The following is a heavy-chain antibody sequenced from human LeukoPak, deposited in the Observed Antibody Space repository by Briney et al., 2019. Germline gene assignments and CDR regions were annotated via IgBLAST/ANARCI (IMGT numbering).Heavy chain of an antibody. CDR3: ARYMITFGGVIVGFDY. V-gene: IGHV3-66*02. Sequence: PGGSLRLSCAASGFTVSSNYMSWVRQAPGKGLEWVSVIYSGGSTYYAGSVKSRFTISRDNSKNTLYLEMNSLRAEDTAVYYCARYMITFGGVIVGFDYWGQGTLVTVSS. D-gene: IGHD3-16*02. J-gene: IGHJ4*02. CDR1: GFTVSSNY. CDR2: IYSGGST.